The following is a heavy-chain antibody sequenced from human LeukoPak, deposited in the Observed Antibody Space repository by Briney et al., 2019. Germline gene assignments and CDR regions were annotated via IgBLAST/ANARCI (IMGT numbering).Heavy chain of an antibody. J-gene: IGHJ4*02. CDR2: ISGGSVTR. CDR1: GLTFSSDS. D-gene: IGHD6-19*01. CDR3: ARGSQWLVF. Sequence: PGGSLRLSCAASGLTFSSDSMNWVRQAPGKGLEWISYISGGSVTRYYADSVKGRFTISRDNAKNSLYLQMNSLRAEDTAVYYCARGSQWLVFWGQGTLVTVSS. V-gene: IGHV3-48*01.